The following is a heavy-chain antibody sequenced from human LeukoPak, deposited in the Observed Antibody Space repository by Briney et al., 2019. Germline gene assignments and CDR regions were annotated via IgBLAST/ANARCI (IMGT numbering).Heavy chain of an antibody. J-gene: IGHJ4*02. D-gene: IGHD2/OR15-2a*01. Sequence: SGGSLRLSCAASGFTFNVYWMNWVRQAPGKGLEWVANIKHDGTEKNYVDSVKGRFTIYRDNAENTLYLQMNSPRAEDTAVYYCVRDFYVDYWGQGAMVTVSS. V-gene: IGHV3-7*03. CDR3: VRDFYVDY. CDR1: GFTFNVYW. CDR2: IKHDGTEK.